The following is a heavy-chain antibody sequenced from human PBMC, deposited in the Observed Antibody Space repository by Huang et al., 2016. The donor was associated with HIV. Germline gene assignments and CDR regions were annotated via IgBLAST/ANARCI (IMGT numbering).Heavy chain of an antibody. Sequence: EVQLVESGGGLVKPGGSLRLSCAASGFTFSNAWMSWVRQAPGKGLEWVGRIKSKTDGGKTDYAAPVKGRFTISRDESKNTLYLQMNSLKTEDTAVYYCTTESESSGWTMDHDAFDIWGQGTMVTVSS. V-gene: IGHV3-15*01. CDR2: IKSKTDGGKT. J-gene: IGHJ3*02. CDR1: GFTFSNAW. CDR3: TTESESSGWTMDHDAFDI. D-gene: IGHD6-19*01.